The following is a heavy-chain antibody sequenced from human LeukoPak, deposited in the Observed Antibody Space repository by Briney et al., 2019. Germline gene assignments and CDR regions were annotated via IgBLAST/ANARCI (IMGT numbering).Heavy chain of an antibody. V-gene: IGHV4-38-2*02. CDR1: DLTISDGYH. CDR3: ARDLYSYYGSFDY. Sequence: PSETLSLTCTVSDLTISDGYHWGWIRQPPGKGLEWIGSIYHSGSNYYKPSLKSRVTISVDTSKNQFSLTLTSVTAADTAVYYCARDLYSYYGSFDYWGQGTLVAVSS. CDR2: IYHSGSN. D-gene: IGHD4-11*01. J-gene: IGHJ4*02.